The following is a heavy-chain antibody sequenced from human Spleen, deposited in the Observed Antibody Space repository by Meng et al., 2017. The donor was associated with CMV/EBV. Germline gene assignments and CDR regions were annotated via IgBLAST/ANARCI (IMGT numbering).Heavy chain of an antibody. V-gene: IGHV3-53*01. CDR2: IYCGGST. CDR1: GFTVSSNY. Sequence: GGSLRLSCAASGFTVSSNYMSWVRQAPGKGVEWVSVIYCGGSTYYADSVKGRFTISRDNSKNTLYLQMNSLRAEDTAVYYCARVGAARHFDYWGQGTLVTVSS. D-gene: IGHD6-6*01. CDR3: ARVGAARHFDY. J-gene: IGHJ4*02.